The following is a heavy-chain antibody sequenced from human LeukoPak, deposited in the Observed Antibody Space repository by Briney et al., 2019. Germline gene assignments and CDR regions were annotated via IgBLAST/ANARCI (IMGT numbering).Heavy chain of an antibody. D-gene: IGHD6-19*01. J-gene: IGHJ4*02. CDR1: GGSISSYY. CDR3: ARESLGWQWLVPAYFDY. V-gene: IGHV4-39*07. Sequence: SETLSLTCTVSGGSISSYYWGWIRQPPGEGLERIGSIYYSGSTYYNSSLKSRVTISVDTSKNQFSLKLSSVTAADTAVYYCARESLGWQWLVPAYFDYWGQGTLVTVSS. CDR2: IYYSGST.